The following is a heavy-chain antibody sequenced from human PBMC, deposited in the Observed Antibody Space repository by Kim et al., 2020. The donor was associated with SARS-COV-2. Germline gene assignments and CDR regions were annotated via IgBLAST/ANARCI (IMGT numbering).Heavy chain of an antibody. J-gene: IGHJ4*02. D-gene: IGHD6-19*01. CDR3: ARGPSGWYVRGRCLHY. CDR2: INPSGGST. CDR1: GYTFTSYY. Sequence: ASVKVSCKASGYTFTSYYMHWVRQAPGQGLEWMGIINPSGGSTSYAQKFQGRVTMTRDTSTSTVYMELSSLRSEDTAVYYCARGPSGWYVRGRCLHYWGQGTLVTVSS. V-gene: IGHV1-46*01.